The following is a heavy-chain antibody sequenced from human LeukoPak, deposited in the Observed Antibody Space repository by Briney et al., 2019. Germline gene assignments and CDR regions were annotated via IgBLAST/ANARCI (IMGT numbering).Heavy chain of an antibody. CDR3: ARGDEQTTVTGDLDY. J-gene: IGHJ4*02. V-gene: IGHV3-7*04. Sequence: PGGSLRLSCAASGFTLSNYWMSWLRQAPGKGLEWVINISPDGSEKYSVDSVKGRFTISRDNAKNSLYLQMNSLRVEDTAVYYCARGDEQTTVTGDLDYWGQGTLVTVSS. CDR1: GFTLSNYW. CDR2: ISPDGSEK. D-gene: IGHD4-17*01.